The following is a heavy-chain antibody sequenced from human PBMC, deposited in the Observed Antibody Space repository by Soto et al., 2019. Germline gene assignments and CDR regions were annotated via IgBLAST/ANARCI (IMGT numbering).Heavy chain of an antibody. CDR3: ARSRSFTHGLYYHSMHA. D-gene: IGHD6-6*01. V-gene: IGHV5-51*01. J-gene: IGHJ6*02. Sequence: GEALKISCHGSGYSSASYWIGRVRQMPGKDLEWMGIIYPGDSDTRYSPSLQGQVTISADKSLRTAYLQWTSLKASDTALYYCARSRSFTHGLYYHSMHAWGQGTTVT. CDR1: GYSSASYW. CDR2: IYPGDSDT.